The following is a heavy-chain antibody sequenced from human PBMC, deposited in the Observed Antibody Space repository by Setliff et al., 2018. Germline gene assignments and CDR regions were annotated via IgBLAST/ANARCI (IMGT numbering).Heavy chain of an antibody. CDR1: GFTFSSYG. V-gene: IGHV3-33*01. CDR2: IWYDGSNK. CDR3: ARDFYYTSGKVGLTDY. D-gene: IGHD3-10*01. Sequence: GGSLRLSCAASGFTFSSYGMHWVRQAPGKGLEWVAVIWYDGSNKYYADSVKGRFTISRDNAKNSLYLQMNSLRAEDTAVYYCARDFYYTSGKVGLTDYWGQGTLVTSPQ. J-gene: IGHJ4*02.